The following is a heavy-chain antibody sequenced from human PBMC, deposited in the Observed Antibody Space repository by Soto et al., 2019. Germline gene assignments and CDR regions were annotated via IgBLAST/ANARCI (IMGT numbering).Heavy chain of an antibody. CDR1: GGSFSGYY. CDR3: AIVGAGLGREAYYYYGMEV. J-gene: IGHJ6*02. CDR2: INHSGST. Sequence: SETLSLTCAVYGGSFSGYYWSWIRQPPGKGLEWIGEINHSGSTNYNPSLKSRVTISVDTSKNQFSLKLSSVTAADTAVYYCAIVGAGLGREAYYYYGMEVWGQGTTVTVSS. V-gene: IGHV4-34*01. D-gene: IGHD1-26*01.